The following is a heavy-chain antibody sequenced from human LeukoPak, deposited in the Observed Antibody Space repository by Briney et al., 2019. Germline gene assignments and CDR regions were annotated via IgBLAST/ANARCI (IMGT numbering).Heavy chain of an antibody. J-gene: IGHJ4*02. CDR1: GFTFSSYG. CDR3: ARGGYYDSSGYSGK. CDR2: IRYDGSNK. V-gene: IGHV3-30*02. D-gene: IGHD3-22*01. Sequence: GGSLRLSCAASGFTFSSYGMHWVRQAPGKGLEWVAFIRYDGSNKYYADSVKGRFTTSRDNAKNTLYLQMNSLRAEDTAVYYCARGGYYDSSGYSGKWGQGTLVTVSS.